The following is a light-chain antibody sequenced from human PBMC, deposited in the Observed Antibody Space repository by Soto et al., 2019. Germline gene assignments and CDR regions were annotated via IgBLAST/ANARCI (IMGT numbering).Light chain of an antibody. V-gene: IGKV4-1*01. CDR2: WAS. J-gene: IGKJ4*01. CDR1: QSVLYSSNNKNY. CDR3: QQYYRTST. Sequence: DFVMTQSPDSLAVSLGERATINCKSSQSVLYSSNNKNYLAWYQQKPGQPPKLLISWASTRESGVPDRFSGNGSGTDFTLTISNLQAEDVAVYYCQQYYRTSTFCGGTKVQIK.